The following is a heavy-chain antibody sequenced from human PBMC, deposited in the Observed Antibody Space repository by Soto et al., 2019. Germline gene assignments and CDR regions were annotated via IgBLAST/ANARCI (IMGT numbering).Heavy chain of an antibody. Sequence: KQSQTLSLTCAISGDSVSSNSAAWNWIRQSPSRGLEWQGRTYYRSKWYNDYAVSVKSRITINPDTSKNQFSLQQNSVTPEDTAVYYCARGEIAARSIDYWGQGTLVTVSS. D-gene: IGHD6-6*01. J-gene: IGHJ4*02. V-gene: IGHV6-1*01. CDR3: ARGEIAARSIDY. CDR1: GDSVSSNSAA. CDR2: TYYRSKWYN.